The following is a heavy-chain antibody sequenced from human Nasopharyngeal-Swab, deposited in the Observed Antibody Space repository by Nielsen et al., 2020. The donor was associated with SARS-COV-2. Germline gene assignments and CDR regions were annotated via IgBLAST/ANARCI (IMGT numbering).Heavy chain of an antibody. CDR2: ISASGGST. CDR3: AKDDVVRGDAFDI. J-gene: IGHJ3*02. CDR1: GFTFNIYA. V-gene: IGHV3-23*01. Sequence: GESLKISCIASGFTFNIYAMAWGRRTPGRGLQGVSGISASGGSTYYTDSVKGRFAVSRDNSRNTLYLQMHSLRVEDTALYYCAKDDVVRGDAFDIWGQGTMVTVSS. D-gene: IGHD3-10*01.